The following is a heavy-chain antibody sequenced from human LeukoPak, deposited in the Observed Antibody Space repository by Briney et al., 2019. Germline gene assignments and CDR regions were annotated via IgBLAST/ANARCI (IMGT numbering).Heavy chain of an antibody. D-gene: IGHD6-13*01. CDR3: AREVAAAGTGFDY. CDR1: GFTFSSYS. Sequence: GGSLRLSCAASGFTFSSYSMNWVRQAPGKGLEWVSSISSSSSYIYYADSVKGRFTISRDSAKNSLYLQMNSLRAEDTAVYYCAREVAAAGTGFDYWGQGTLVTVSS. J-gene: IGHJ4*02. CDR2: ISSSSSYI. V-gene: IGHV3-21*01.